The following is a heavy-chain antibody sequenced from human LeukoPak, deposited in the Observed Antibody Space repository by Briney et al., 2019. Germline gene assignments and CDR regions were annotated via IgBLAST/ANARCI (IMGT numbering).Heavy chain of an antibody. CDR2: ISSSSSYI. J-gene: IGHJ4*02. CDR3: ARVSVDTAMVTPSGFDY. Sequence: GGSLRLSCAASGFTFSSYSMNWVRQAPGKGLEWVSSISSSSSYIYYADSVKGRFTISRDNAKNSLYLQMNRLRAEDTAVYYCARVSVDTAMVTPSGFDYWGQGTLVTVSS. D-gene: IGHD5-18*01. V-gene: IGHV3-21*01. CDR1: GFTFSSYS.